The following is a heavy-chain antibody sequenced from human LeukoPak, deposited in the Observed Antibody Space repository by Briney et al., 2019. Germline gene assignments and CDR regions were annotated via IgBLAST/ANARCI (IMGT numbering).Heavy chain of an antibody. J-gene: IGHJ5*02. D-gene: IGHD3-16*01. V-gene: IGHV1-2*02. CDR3: ARGKHYDYVWGSSTNWFDP. CDR2: INPKSGGT. Sequence: ASVKVSCKASGYTFTGYYMHWVRQAPGQGLEWMGWINPKSGGTKYAQKFQGRVTMTRDTSISTAYMELSRLRSDDTAVYYCARGKHYDYVWGSSTNWFDPWGQGTLVTVSS. CDR1: GYTFTGYY.